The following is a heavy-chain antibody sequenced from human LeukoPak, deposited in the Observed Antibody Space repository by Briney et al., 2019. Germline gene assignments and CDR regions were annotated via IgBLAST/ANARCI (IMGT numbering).Heavy chain of an antibody. Sequence: PGGSLRLSCAASGFTFNTYNMNWVRQAPGKGLEWVSSITTSSSHIYYADSVKGRFTISRDNARNSLYLQMNSLRAEDTAIYFCASDNRVFGSGSYAFDIWGQGTMVTVSS. CDR1: GFTFNTYN. CDR3: ASDNRVFGSGSYAFDI. V-gene: IGHV3-21*01. J-gene: IGHJ3*02. CDR2: ITTSSSHI. D-gene: IGHD3-10*01.